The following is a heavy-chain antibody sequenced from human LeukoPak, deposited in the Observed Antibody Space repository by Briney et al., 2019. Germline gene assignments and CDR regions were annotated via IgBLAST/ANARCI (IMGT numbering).Heavy chain of an antibody. CDR1: GYTFTGYY. Sequence: ASVKVSCKASGYTFTGYYMHWVRQAPGQGLEWMGWINPNSGGTNYAQKFQGRVTMTRDTSISTAYMELSRLKSGDTAVYYCARVGHPTDIVAVPAARSDLGTFDYWGQGTLVTVSS. V-gene: IGHV1-2*02. CDR2: INPNSGGT. J-gene: IGHJ4*02. CDR3: ARVGHPTDIVAVPAARSDLGTFDY. D-gene: IGHD2-2*01.